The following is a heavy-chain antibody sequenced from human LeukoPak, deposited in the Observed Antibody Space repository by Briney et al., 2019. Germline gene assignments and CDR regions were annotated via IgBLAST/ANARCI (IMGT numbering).Heavy chain of an antibody. Sequence: GGSLRLSCAASGFPFSCYSMNWVRQAPGKGLEWVSALSGDRRYIYCADSVRGRFTISRDNAENSLYLQMNSLRVEDTAVYYCARAPTVLVGYCSSSSCQADYWGQGTLVTVSS. CDR3: ARAPTVLVGYCSSSSCQADY. CDR1: GFPFSCYS. D-gene: IGHD2-2*01. V-gene: IGHV3-21*01. CDR2: LSGDRRYI. J-gene: IGHJ4*02.